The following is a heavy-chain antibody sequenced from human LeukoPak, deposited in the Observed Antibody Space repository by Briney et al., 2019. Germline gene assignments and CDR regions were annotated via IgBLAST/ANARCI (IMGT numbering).Heavy chain of an antibody. CDR3: ARDLTGITIFGVGFDP. V-gene: IGHV4-4*07. J-gene: IGHJ5*02. Sequence: SETLSLTXTVSGGSISSYYWSWIRQPAGKGLEWIGRIYTSGSTNYNPSLKSRVTMSVDTSKNQFSLQLSSVTAADTAVYYCARDLTGITIFGVGFDPWGQGTLVTVSS. CDR1: GGSISSYY. D-gene: IGHD3-3*01. CDR2: IYTSGST.